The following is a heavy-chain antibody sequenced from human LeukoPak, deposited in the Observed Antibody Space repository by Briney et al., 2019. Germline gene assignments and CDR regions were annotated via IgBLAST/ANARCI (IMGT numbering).Heavy chain of an antibody. J-gene: IGHJ4*02. CDR2: ISGSGGNT. Sequence: GGSLRLSCAASGFTFSSYVMSWVRQAPGKGLELVSGISGSGGNTYYADSVKGRFTISRDNSNNTLYLQMNSLRAEDTAVYYCARHSRGRWYVFDYWGQGTLVTVSS. D-gene: IGHD6-13*01. V-gene: IGHV3-23*01. CDR1: GFTFSSYV. CDR3: ARHSRGRWYVFDY.